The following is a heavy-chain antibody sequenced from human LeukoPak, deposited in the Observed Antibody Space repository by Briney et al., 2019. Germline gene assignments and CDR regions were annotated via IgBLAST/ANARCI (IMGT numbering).Heavy chain of an antibody. CDR3: ARNPNYYGSGSYFDY. CDR2: IIPILGIA. Sequence: SVKVSCKASGGTFSSYAISWVRQAPGQGLEWIGRIIPILGIANYAQKFQGRVTITADKSTSTAYMELSSLRSEDTAVYYCARNPNYYGSGSYFDYWGQGTLVTVSS. CDR1: GGTFSSYA. V-gene: IGHV1-69*04. J-gene: IGHJ4*02. D-gene: IGHD3-10*01.